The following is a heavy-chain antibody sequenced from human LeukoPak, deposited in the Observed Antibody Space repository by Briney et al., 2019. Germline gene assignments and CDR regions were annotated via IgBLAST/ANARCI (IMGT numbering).Heavy chain of an antibody. CDR2: IYYSGST. CDR3: ARVHSAAGSYWLDP. J-gene: IGHJ5*02. D-gene: IGHD6-13*01. V-gene: IGHV4-59*01. Sequence: PSETLSLTCTVSGGSISSYYWSWIRQPPGKGLEWIGYIYYSGSTNYNPSLKSRVSISVDTSKNQFSLKLSSVTAADTAVYYCARVHSAAGSYWLDPWGQGTLVTVSS. CDR1: GGSISSYY.